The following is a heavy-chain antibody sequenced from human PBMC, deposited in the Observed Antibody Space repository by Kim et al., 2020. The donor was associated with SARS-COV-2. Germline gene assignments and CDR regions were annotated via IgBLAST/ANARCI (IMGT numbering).Heavy chain of an antibody. Sequence: VKDRFTISRNNGKNYMYLQMNSLRAEDTAVYYCARGHYDILNDYFHVGDYWGQGTMVTVSS. J-gene: IGHJ4*01. D-gene: IGHD3-9*01. CDR3: ARGHYDILNDYFHVGDY. V-gene: IGHV3-21*01.